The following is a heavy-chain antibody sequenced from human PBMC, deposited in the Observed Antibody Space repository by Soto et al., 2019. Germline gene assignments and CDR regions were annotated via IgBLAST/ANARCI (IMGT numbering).Heavy chain of an antibody. Sequence: SETLSLTCTVSGGSISSGDYYWSWIRQPPGKGLEWIGYIYYSGSTYYNPSLKSRVTISVDTSKNQFSLKLSSVTAADTAVYYCARFSDSAIGDNLFAPWGQGTLVTVSS. CDR3: ARFSDSAIGDNLFAP. CDR2: IYYSGST. J-gene: IGHJ5*02. CDR1: GGSISSGDYY. V-gene: IGHV4-30-4*01.